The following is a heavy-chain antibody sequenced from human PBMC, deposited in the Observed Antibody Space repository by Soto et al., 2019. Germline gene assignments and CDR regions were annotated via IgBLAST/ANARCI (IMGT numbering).Heavy chain of an antibody. CDR3: AKVLGSAAAGRRSFGYYYYGMDV. V-gene: IGHV3-23*01. D-gene: IGHD6-13*01. Sequence: PGGSLRLSCAASGFSFSNYAMNWVRQAPGKGLEWVSAISAGGSNTNYADSVKGRFTISSDNSKNTLYLQMNGLRADDTAVYYWAKVLGSAAAGRRSFGYYYYGMDVWGQGTTVTVSS. J-gene: IGHJ6*02. CDR1: GFSFSNYA. CDR2: ISAGGSNT.